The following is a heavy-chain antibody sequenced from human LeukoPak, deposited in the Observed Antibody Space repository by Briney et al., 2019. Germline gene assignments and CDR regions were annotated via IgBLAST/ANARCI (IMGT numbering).Heavy chain of an antibody. J-gene: IGHJ4*02. Sequence: SETLSLTCTVSGGSISCYYWSWIRQPAGKGLEWIGRIYTSGSTNYNPSLKSRVTMSVDTSKNQFSLKLSSATAADTAVYYCAGQVVKITIFGVAKAAFDYWGQGTLVTVSS. CDR2: IYTSGST. D-gene: IGHD3-3*01. CDR3: AGQVVKITIFGVAKAAFDY. CDR1: GGSISCYY. V-gene: IGHV4-4*07.